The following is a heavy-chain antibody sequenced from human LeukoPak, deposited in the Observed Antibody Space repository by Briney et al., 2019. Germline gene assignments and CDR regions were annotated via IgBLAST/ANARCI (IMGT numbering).Heavy chain of an antibody. Sequence: GASLDISWKGSGSRFTSYWIGGVRPLPGKGLEWMGIIYTCDSDTRYSPSFKGQVSISADKSISTAYLQWSSLKGSDTAMYYCARLPSMTTTCFGIYYSYSYMDVWGKGTTVTVSS. J-gene: IGHJ6*03. D-gene: IGHD1-26*01. CDR3: ARLPSMTTTCFGIYYSYSYMDV. CDR1: GSRFTSYW. CDR2: IYTCDSDT. V-gene: IGHV5-51*01.